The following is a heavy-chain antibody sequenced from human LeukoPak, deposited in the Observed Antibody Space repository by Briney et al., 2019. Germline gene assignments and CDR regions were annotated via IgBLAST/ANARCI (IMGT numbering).Heavy chain of an antibody. CDR2: IYYSGST. D-gene: IGHD3-16*02. J-gene: IGHJ3*02. CDR1: GGSISSYY. V-gene: IGHV4-59*05. CDR3: AVSYVWGSYRRGAFDI. Sequence: SETLSLTCTVSGGSISSYYWSWIRQPPGKGLEWIGSIYYSGSTYCNPSLKSRVTISVDTSKNQFSLKLSSVTAADTAVYYCAVSYVWGSYRRGAFDIWGQGTMVTVSS.